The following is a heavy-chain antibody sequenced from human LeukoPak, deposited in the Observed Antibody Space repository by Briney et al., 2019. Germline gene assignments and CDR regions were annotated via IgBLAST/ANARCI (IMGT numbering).Heavy chain of an antibody. J-gene: IGHJ4*02. CDR3: ARVYGYYFDF. CDR1: GDSISTFS. V-gene: IGHV4-59*01. CDR2: IYFSGST. Sequence: SETLSLTCTVSGDSISTFSWSWVRQPPGKGLEWLGYIYFSGSTNSIPPLKSRVTISEDTSKNQYSLKLSSVTAADSAGYYCARVYGYYFDFWGQGTLVTVSS. D-gene: IGHD4-17*01.